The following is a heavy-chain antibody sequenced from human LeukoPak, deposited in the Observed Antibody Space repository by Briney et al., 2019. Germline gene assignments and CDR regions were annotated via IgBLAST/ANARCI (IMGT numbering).Heavy chain of an antibody. D-gene: IGHD3-22*01. Sequence: ASVKVSCKASGYTFTGYYMHWVRQAPGQGLEWMGWINPNSGGTNYAQKFQGRVTMTRDTSISTAYMELSRLRSDDTAVYYCARGISGYYSHWDYWGQGTLVTVSS. CDR3: ARGISGYYSHWDY. CDR2: INPNSGGT. CDR1: GYTFTGYY. J-gene: IGHJ4*02. V-gene: IGHV1-2*02.